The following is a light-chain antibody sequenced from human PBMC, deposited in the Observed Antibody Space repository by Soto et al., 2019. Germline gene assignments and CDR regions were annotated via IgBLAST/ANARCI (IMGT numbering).Light chain of an antibody. CDR1: SSDVGTYDL. J-gene: IGLJ3*02. V-gene: IGLV2-23*01. CDR2: EAT. CDR3: CSCAGSNSWV. Sequence: QSALTQPASVSGSPGQSITISCTGSSSDVGTYDLVSWYQHHPGAAPKLMIYEATRRPSGISNRFSGSKSGNTASLTISGLQAEDEAAYYCCSCAGSNSWVFGGGSKLAVL.